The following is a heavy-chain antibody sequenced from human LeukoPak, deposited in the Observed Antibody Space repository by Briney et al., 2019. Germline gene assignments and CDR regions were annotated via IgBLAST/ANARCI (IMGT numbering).Heavy chain of an antibody. CDR1: GGSISSSSYY. V-gene: IGHV4-39*07. J-gene: IGHJ5*02. Sequence: SETLSLTCTVSGGSISSSSYYWGWIRQPPGKGLEWIGSIYYSGSTYYNPSLKSRVTISVDTSKNQFSLKLSSVTAADTAVYYCAGDSSSFRFDPWGQGTLVTVSS. D-gene: IGHD6-6*01. CDR3: AGDSSSFRFDP. CDR2: IYYSGST.